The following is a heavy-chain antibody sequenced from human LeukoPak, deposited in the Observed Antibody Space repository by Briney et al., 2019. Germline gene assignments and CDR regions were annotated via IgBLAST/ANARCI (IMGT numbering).Heavy chain of an antibody. CDR1: GFTFSSYG. J-gene: IGHJ4*02. Sequence: GRSLRLSCAASGFTFSSYGMHWVRQAPGKGLEWVAVISYDGSNKYYADSVKGRFTISRDNSKNTLYLQMNSLRPEDTAIYYCARESRDTAMATDYWGQGTLVTVSS. V-gene: IGHV3-30*03. CDR3: ARESRDTAMATDY. CDR2: ISYDGSNK. D-gene: IGHD5-18*01.